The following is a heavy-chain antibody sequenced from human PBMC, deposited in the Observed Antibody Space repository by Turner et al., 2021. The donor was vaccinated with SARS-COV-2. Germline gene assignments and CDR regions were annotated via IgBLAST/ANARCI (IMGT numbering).Heavy chain of an antibody. Sequence: QVQLVESGGGVVQPGRSLRLSCAASGFTFNTYAMHWFRQAPGKGLEWVAVITYDGRTKFYADSVKGRLTISRDNSKSSLYVQMNSLRVEDTAVYYCARSRDGYIHSWGQGTLVIVS. CDR3: ARSRDGYIHS. D-gene: IGHD2-2*01. CDR1: GFTFNTYA. J-gene: IGHJ4*02. CDR2: ITYDGRTK. V-gene: IGHV3-30*04.